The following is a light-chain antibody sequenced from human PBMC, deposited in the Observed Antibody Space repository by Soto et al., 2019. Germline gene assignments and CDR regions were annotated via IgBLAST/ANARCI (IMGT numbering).Light chain of an antibody. CDR3: QHYITSLTT. V-gene: IGKV3-20*01. J-gene: IGKJ1*01. Sequence: EIVLTQSPGTLSLSPGERATLSCRASQSVGSSYVGWYQHKPGQVPRLVIYGASSRATGIPDRFIGSGSGTDFTLTISRLEPEDFAVYYCQHYITSLTTFGQGTKVDIK. CDR1: QSVGSSY. CDR2: GAS.